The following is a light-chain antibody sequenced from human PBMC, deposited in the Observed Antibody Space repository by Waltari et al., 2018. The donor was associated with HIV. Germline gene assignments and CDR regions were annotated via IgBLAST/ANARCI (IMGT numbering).Light chain of an antibody. CDR2: GAT. V-gene: IGKV3-20*01. CDR3: QQYYSTPLT. CDR1: QSVLSDY. J-gene: IGKJ4*01. Sequence: EIVLTQSPVTLSVSPGERATLSCKASQSVLSDYLAWYQQKPGQAPRLLIYGATRRATGIPDRFRGSGSGTDFTLTISSLQAEDVAVYYCQQYYSTPLTFGGGTKVEIK.